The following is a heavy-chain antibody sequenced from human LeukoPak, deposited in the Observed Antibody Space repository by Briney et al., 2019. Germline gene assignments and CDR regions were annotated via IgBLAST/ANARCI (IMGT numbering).Heavy chain of an antibody. CDR3: ARDYYGCSSTSCYRMQGY. J-gene: IGHJ4*02. CDR1: GFTLSSYW. Sequence: GGSLRLSCAASGFTLSSYWMSGVRQAPGKGLEWVANIKQDGSEKYYVKSVKGRFTISIDNAKNSLYLQMNSLRAEDTAVYYGARDYYGCSSTSCYRMQGYWGQGTLVTVSS. D-gene: IGHD2-2*01. CDR2: IKQDGSEK. V-gene: IGHV3-7*01.